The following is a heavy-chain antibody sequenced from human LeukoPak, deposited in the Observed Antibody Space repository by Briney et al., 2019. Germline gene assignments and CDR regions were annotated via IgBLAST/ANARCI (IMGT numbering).Heavy chain of an antibody. CDR2: IKQDGSEK. D-gene: IGHD3-3*01. CDR3: ARAYYDFWSGYYPDY. Sequence: GGFLRLSCAASGFTFSSYWMSWVRQAPGKGLEWVANIKQDGSEKYYVDSVKGRFTISRDNAKNSLYLQMNSLRAEDTAVYYCARAYYDFWSGYYPDYWGQGTLVTVSS. V-gene: IGHV3-7*01. J-gene: IGHJ4*02. CDR1: GFTFSSYW.